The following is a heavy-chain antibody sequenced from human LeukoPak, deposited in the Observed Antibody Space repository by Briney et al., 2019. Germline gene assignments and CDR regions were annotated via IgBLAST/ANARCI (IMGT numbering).Heavy chain of an antibody. J-gene: IGHJ4*02. Sequence: SETLSLTCTVSGGSISSYYWSWIRQPAGKGLEWIGRIYTSGSTNYNPSLKSRVTISVDTSKNQFSLKLSSVTAADTAVYYCARGGGQIPAATNFDYWGQGTLVTVSS. CDR2: IYTSGST. D-gene: IGHD2-2*01. CDR3: ARGGGQIPAATNFDY. V-gene: IGHV4-4*07. CDR1: GGSISSYY.